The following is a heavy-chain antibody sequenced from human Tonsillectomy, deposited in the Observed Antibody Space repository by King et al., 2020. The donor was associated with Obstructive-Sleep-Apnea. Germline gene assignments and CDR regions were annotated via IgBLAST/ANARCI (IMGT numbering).Heavy chain of an antibody. CDR2: IKQDGSDK. CDR3: AREAESAWYEQQEYFKH. D-gene: IGHD6-19*01. V-gene: IGHV3-7*03. CDR1: GFTFSRYW. J-gene: IGHJ1*01. Sequence: VQLVESGGGLVQPGGSLRLSCAASGFTFSRYWMSWVRQAPGKGLEGVANIKQDGSDKYYVYSVKGRFTIPRDNAKNSLYLQMNSLRAEDTAVYYCAREAESAWYEQQEYFKHWGQGTLVTVSS.